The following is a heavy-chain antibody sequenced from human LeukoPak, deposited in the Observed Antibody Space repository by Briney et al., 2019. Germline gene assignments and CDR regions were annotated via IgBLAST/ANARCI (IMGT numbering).Heavy chain of an antibody. J-gene: IGHJ6*02. Sequence: GASVKVSCKASGYTFTSYGISWVRQAPGQGLERMGWISAYNGNTNYAQKLQGRVTMTTDTSTSTAYMELRSLRSDDTAVYYCAREKVSSSWTGEYYYYGMDVWGQGTTVTVSS. CDR2: ISAYNGNT. D-gene: IGHD6-13*01. V-gene: IGHV1-18*01. CDR1: GYTFTSYG. CDR3: AREKVSSSWTGEYYYYGMDV.